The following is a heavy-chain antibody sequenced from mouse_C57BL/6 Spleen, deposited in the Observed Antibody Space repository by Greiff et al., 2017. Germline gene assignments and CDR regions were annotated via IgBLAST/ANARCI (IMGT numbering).Heavy chain of an antibody. D-gene: IGHD4-1*01. J-gene: IGHJ2*01. CDR2: IDPSDSYT. V-gene: IGHV1-69*01. CDR1: GYTFTSYW. CDR3: VRTGENTFGD. Sequence: QVQLQQPGAELVMPGASVKLSCKASGYTFTSYWMHWVKQRPGQGLEWIGEIDPSDSYTNYNQKFKGKSTLTVAKSSSTAYMQLSILTSEDSSVYFCVRTGENTFGDWGQGTTLTVSS.